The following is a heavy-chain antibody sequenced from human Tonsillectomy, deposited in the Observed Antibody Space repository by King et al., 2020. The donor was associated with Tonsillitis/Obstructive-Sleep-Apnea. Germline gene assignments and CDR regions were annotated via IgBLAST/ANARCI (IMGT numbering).Heavy chain of an antibody. Sequence: QLQESGPGLVKPSETLSLTCTVSGGSISSYYWSWIRQPPGKGLEWIGYIYYSGSTNYNPSLKSRVTISVDTSKNQFSLKLSSVTAADTAVYYCARYRVLAWFDPWGQGTLVTVSS. CDR3: ARYRVLAWFDP. CDR2: IYYSGST. V-gene: IGHV4-59*01. J-gene: IGHJ5*02. CDR1: GGSISSYY. D-gene: IGHD1-26*01.